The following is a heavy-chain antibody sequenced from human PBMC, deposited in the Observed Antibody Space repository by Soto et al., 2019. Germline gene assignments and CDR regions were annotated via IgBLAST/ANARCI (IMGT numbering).Heavy chain of an antibody. J-gene: IGHJ4*02. CDR2: IIPAVGTA. CDR3: ARLGQGFFDY. Sequence: QVQLVQSGAEVKKPGSSVKVSCKASGGTFSSYAISWVRQAPGQGLEWMGSIIPAVGTADYAQKFQGRVTITADESARTAYMEVSSLTSEDTAVYYCARLGQGFFDYWGQGTLGTVSS. CDR1: GGTFSSYA. D-gene: IGHD7-27*01. V-gene: IGHV1-69*18.